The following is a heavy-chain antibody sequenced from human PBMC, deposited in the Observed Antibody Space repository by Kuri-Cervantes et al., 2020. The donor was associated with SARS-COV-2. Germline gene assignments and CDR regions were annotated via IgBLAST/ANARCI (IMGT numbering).Heavy chain of an antibody. D-gene: IGHD2-2*01. V-gene: IGHV1-2*04. CDR3: ARELVVVPAAEQNWYYYYGMDV. CDR1: GYTFTGYY. Sequence: ASVKVSCKASGYTFTGYYMHWVRQAPGQGLEWMGWINPNSGGTNYAQKFQGWVTMTRDTFISTAYMELSRLRSDDTAVYYCARELVVVPAAEQNWYYYYGMDVWGQGTTVTVSS. CDR2: INPNSGGT. J-gene: IGHJ6*02.